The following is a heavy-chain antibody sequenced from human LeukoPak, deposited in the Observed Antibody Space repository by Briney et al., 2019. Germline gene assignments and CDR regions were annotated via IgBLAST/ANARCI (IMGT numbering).Heavy chain of an antibody. D-gene: IGHD2-2*01. Sequence: PSETLSLTCIVSGASVSSSDYYWGWIRQPPGKRLEWIGNIYFSGGTYYNPSLKSRVTMSVDTSNNQFSLKLSSVTATDTAVYYCARLFIRDIVVVPAASIDSWGQGTLVTVSS. CDR1: GASVSSSDYY. CDR2: IYFSGGT. J-gene: IGHJ4*02. V-gene: IGHV4-39*01. CDR3: ARLFIRDIVVVPAASIDS.